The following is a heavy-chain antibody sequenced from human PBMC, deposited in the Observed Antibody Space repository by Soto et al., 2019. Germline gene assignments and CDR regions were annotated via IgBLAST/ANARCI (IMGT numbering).Heavy chain of an antibody. D-gene: IGHD3-22*01. V-gene: IGHV5-51*01. CDR1: GYSFTSYW. Sequence: PGESLKISCKGSGYSFTSYWIGWVRPLPGRGLELMGIIYTGDSDTRYSPSFQGQVTISADKSISTAYLQWSSMKDSDAAMYYCARQGSTMIVPEGIDYWGQGTLVTVSS. CDR3: ARQGSTMIVPEGIDY. CDR2: IYTGDSDT. J-gene: IGHJ4*02.